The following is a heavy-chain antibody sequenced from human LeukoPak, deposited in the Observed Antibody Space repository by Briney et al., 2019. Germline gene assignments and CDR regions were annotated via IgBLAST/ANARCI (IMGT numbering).Heavy chain of an antibody. CDR1: GGSISSGGYS. D-gene: IGHD6-19*01. J-gene: IGHJ4*02. CDR2: IYHSGST. CDR3: ASHSSGWYFRFDY. Sequence: PSETLSLTCSVSGGSISSGGYSWSWVRQPPGKGLEWIGCIYHSGSTYYNPSLKSRVTISVDRSKNQFSLNLSSVTAADTAVYYCASHSSGWYFRFDYWGQGALVTVSS. V-gene: IGHV4-30-2*01.